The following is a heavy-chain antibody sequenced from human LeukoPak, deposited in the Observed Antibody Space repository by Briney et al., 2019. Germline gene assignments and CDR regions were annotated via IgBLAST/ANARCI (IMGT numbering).Heavy chain of an antibody. D-gene: IGHD3-10*01. CDR1: XXXXXXYA. J-gene: IGHJ4*02. Sequence: PGGSLRXXXXXXXXXXXXYAMNWVRQAPGKGLEWGSVISVSGGSTYYADSVRGRFTISRDNSKNTLYLQMNSLRAEDTAVYYCAKDWGYYGSGSYWIDYWGQGTLVTVSS. CDR2: ISVSGGST. V-gene: IGHV3-23*01. CDR3: AKDWGYYGSGSYWIDY.